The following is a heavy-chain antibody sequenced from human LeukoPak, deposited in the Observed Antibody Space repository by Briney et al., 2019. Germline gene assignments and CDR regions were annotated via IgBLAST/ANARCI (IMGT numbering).Heavy chain of an antibody. J-gene: IGHJ3*02. Sequence: SETLSLTCAVYGGSFSGYYWSWIRQPPGKGLEWIGEINHSGSTNYNPSLKSRVTISVDTSKNQFSLKLSSVTAADTAVYYCARVGSTVTTWAFDIWGQGTMVTVSS. V-gene: IGHV4-34*01. CDR2: INHSGST. D-gene: IGHD4-17*01. CDR1: GGSFSGYY. CDR3: ARVGSTVTTWAFDI.